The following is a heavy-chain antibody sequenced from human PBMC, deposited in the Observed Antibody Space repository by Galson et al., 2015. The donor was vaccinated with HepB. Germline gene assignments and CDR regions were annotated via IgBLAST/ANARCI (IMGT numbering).Heavy chain of an antibody. Sequence: SLRLSCAASGFTFSNAWMNWVRQAPGKGLEWVGRIKSKTDGGTTDYAAPVKGRFTISRDDSKNTLYLQMNGLKTEDTAVYYCTTPARFGGDYYYYGMDVWGQGTTVTVSS. CDR3: TTPARFGGDYYYYGMDV. D-gene: IGHD3-10*01. V-gene: IGHV3-15*07. J-gene: IGHJ6*02. CDR2: IKSKTDGGTT. CDR1: GFTFSNAW.